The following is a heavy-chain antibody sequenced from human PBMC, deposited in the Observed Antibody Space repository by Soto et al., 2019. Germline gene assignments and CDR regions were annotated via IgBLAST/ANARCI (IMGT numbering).Heavy chain of an antibody. V-gene: IGHV4-39*01. D-gene: IGHD1-26*01. CDR3: ARHGITGSYYDAFDI. J-gene: IGHJ3*02. CDR1: GGFISRGRCH. CDR2: IKYSGTT. Sequence: SEARCLTCTGSGGFISRGRCHGGWIRQPPGKGLEWIASIKYSGTTFYNPSLKSRVTLSVDTSKNQFALKLSSVTAAETAVYYCARHGITGSYYDAFDIWAQGTMVT.